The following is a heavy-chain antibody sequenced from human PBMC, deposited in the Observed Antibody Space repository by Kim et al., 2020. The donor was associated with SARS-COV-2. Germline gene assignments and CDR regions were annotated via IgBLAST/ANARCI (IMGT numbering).Heavy chain of an antibody. D-gene: IGHD3-9*01. CDR3: ARGGIVTGYYKKRLGL. CDR1: GFTFSDYY. CDR2: ISSSSSYK. V-gene: IGHV3-11*05. J-gene: IGHJ1*01. Sequence: GGSLRLSCAASGFTFSDYYMSWIRQAPGKGLEWVSYISSSSSYKNYADSVKGRFTISRDNAKKSVYLQMNGLRAEDTAVYYCARGGIVTGYYKKRLGLWGQGIMVTVSS.